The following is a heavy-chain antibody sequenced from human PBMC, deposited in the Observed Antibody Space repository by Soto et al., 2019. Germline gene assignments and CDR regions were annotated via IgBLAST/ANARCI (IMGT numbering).Heavy chain of an antibody. CDR3: AKGVPGIAVAGTGYFQH. Sequence: AXXSLRLSFAASGFTFSSYSMDWVLQAPGKGLEWVSVIRGGGDTIHYVDSVKGRFTISRDNSKNTMYLQMNSLRAEDTAVYYCAKGVPGIAVAGTGYFQHWGQGTLVTVSS. D-gene: IGHD6-19*01. CDR1: GFTFSSYS. V-gene: IGHV3-23*01. CDR2: IRGGGDTI. J-gene: IGHJ1*01.